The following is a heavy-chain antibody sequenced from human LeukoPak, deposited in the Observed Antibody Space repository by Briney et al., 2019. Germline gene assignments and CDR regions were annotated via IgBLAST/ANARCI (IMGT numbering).Heavy chain of an antibody. Sequence: ASVKVSCKASGYTFTSYGISWVRQAPGQGVEGMGWISAYNGKTNYEQKLQGRVTMTTDTSTTTAYMELRSLRSDNTAVYYCATVCRRFGVVILAWYFYYWGQGTLVTVSS. CDR1: GYTFTSYG. J-gene: IGHJ4*02. D-gene: IGHD3-3*01. V-gene: IGHV1-18*01. CDR3: ATVCRRFGVVILAWYFYY. CDR2: ISAYNGKT.